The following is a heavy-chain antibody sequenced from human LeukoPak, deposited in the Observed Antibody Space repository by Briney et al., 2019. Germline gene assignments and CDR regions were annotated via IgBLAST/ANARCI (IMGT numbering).Heavy chain of an antibody. V-gene: IGHV3-74*01. D-gene: IGHD2-21*02. Sequence: PGGSLRLSCAASGFTLSSYAVHRVRQAPGKGLVWVSRVKSDGSSTSYADSVEGRFTISRDNARNTLYLQMNSLRAEDTAVYYCARDGFLGPVTAYLDYWGQGTPVTVSS. CDR1: GFTLSSYA. CDR2: VKSDGSST. J-gene: IGHJ4*02. CDR3: ARDGFLGPVTAYLDY.